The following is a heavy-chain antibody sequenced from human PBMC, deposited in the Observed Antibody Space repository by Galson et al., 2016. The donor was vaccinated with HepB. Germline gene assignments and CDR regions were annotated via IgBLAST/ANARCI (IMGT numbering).Heavy chain of an antibody. Sequence: SVKVSCKASGYTFTAYYIHWVRQAPGQGLEWMGVVNPSGATTNYAQKFQGRVTMTSDTSKNTVYMDLNSLRSEDTAVYYCAKDRVRYFGMDVWGQGTTVTVSS. V-gene: IGHV1-46*01. CDR3: AKDRVRYFGMDV. D-gene: IGHD3-10*01. J-gene: IGHJ6*02. CDR2: VNPSGATT. CDR1: GYTFTAYY.